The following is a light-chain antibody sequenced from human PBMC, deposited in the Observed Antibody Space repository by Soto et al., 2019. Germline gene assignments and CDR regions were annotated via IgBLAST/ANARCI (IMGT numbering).Light chain of an antibody. V-gene: IGKV3-15*01. CDR2: GAS. CDR1: QSVSSN. J-gene: IGKJ1*01. Sequence: EIVMTHSPATLSVSPCERATLSSRASQSVSSNLAWYQQKPGQAPRLLIYGASTRATGIPARFSGSGSGTEFTLTISSLQSEDFAVYYCQQYNNWPPTFGQGTKVDNK. CDR3: QQYNNWPPT.